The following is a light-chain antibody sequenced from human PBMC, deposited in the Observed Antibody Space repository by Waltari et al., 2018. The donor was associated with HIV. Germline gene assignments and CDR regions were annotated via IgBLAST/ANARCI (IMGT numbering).Light chain of an antibody. J-gene: IGLJ3*02. Sequence: QSVLTQPPSASGTPGQRVTISCSGSSSNIGTKTVNWYQQLPGSAPKFLMYGNHGRPSGVPDRVSGSKSGTSASLAISGLRSEDEADYYCAAWDDSLNAWVFGGGTKVTVL. CDR1: SSNIGTKT. V-gene: IGLV1-44*01. CDR3: AAWDDSLNAWV. CDR2: GNH.